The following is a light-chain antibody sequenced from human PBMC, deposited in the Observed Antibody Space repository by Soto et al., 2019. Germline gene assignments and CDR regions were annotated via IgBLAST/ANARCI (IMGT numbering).Light chain of an antibody. CDR3: SSYAGSNTVGV. V-gene: IGLV2-11*01. CDR2: DVS. CDR1: SSDVGGYDF. J-gene: IGLJ3*02. Sequence: QSALTQPRSVSGSPGPSVTISCTGTSSDVGGYDFVSWYQHYPGKAPKLIIYDVSHRPSGVPDRFSGSKSGNTASLTISGLQAEDEADYHCSSYAGSNTVGVFGGGTKLTVL.